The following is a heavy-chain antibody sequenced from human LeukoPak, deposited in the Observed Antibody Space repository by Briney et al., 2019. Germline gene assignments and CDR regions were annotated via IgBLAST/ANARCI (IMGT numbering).Heavy chain of an antibody. CDR1: GFTFAAYA. Sequence: GRSLRLLCAAYGFTFAAYAMHWVRHAPGKGLEWVLGISWDSGSIGYADSVKGRFTISRDNAKNSLYLQMNSLRAEDTALYYCAKDPSPLFDGIDVWGQGTTVTVSS. D-gene: IGHD3-10*02. CDR3: AKDPSPLFDGIDV. V-gene: IGHV3-9*01. CDR2: ISWDSGSI. J-gene: IGHJ6*02.